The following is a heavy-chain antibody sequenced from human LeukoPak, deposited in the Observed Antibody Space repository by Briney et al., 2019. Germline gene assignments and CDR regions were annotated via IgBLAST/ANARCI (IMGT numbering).Heavy chain of an antibody. Sequence: GGSLRLSCAASGFTYSSYAMSWVRQAPGKGLEWVSAISGSGGSTYYADSVKGRFTISRDNSKNTLYLQMNSLRAEDTAVYYCAKDDVWGSYRYYDYWGQGTLVTVSS. CDR1: GFTYSSYA. D-gene: IGHD3-16*02. CDR2: ISGSGGST. V-gene: IGHV3-23*01. J-gene: IGHJ4*02. CDR3: AKDDVWGSYRYYDY.